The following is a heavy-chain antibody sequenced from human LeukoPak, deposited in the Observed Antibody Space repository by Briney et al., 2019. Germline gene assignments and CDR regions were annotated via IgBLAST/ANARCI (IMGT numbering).Heavy chain of an antibody. J-gene: IGHJ4*02. CDR3: ARRNRYCSGGSCYGALDY. V-gene: IGHV4-4*07. CDR2: IYGSGTT. Sequence: SETLSLTCTVSGGSMSTFYWSWIRQPAGKGLEWIGRIYGSGTTNYNPALKSRVTISVDTSKNQFSLKLSSVTAADTAVYYCARRNRYCSGGSCYGALDYWGQGTLVTVSS. CDR1: GGSMSTFY. D-gene: IGHD2-15*01.